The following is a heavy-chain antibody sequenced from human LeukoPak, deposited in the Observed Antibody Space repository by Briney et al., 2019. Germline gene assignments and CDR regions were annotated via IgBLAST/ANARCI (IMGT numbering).Heavy chain of an antibody. CDR1: GFTFSSYE. CDR2: IIGSGSTT. Sequence: PGGSLRLSCAASGFTFSSYEMNWVRQAPGKGLEWLSYIIGSGSTTQYADSVRDRFTISGDSDKNAVYLQMNSLRADDTAIYYCVRDRGGAYSGDNLFDPWAREPWSPSPQ. J-gene: IGHJ5*02. V-gene: IGHV3-48*03. CDR3: VRDRGGAYSGDNLFDP. D-gene: IGHD2-21*01.